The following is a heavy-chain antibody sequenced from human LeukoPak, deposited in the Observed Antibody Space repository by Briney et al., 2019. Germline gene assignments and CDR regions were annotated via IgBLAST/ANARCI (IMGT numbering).Heavy chain of an antibody. CDR3: ARAAYDTGSYIVNHDY. CDR1: GFIVSTNY. Sequence: GGSLRLSCAASGFIVSTNYMSWVRQAPGKGLEWVSVIFRDDTTYYAYSVKGRFTISRDNSKNTLYLQMGSLRAEDTAMYYCARAAYDTGSYIVNHDYWGQGTLVTVSS. CDR2: IFRDDTT. V-gene: IGHV3-53*01. D-gene: IGHD3-22*01. J-gene: IGHJ4*02.